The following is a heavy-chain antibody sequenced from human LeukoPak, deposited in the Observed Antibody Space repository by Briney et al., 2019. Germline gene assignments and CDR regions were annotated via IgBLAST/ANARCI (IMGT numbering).Heavy chain of an antibody. V-gene: IGHV3-74*01. CDR3: VRGANRGGDFDY. Sequence: PGGSLRLSCVASGFTISSYWMQWVRQAPGKGLVWVSRLNPDGSSPTYADSVKGRFTVSRDNAKSTVFLQMNSLRVEDTAVYYCVRGANRGGDFDYWGQGTLVTVSS. CDR2: LNPDGSSP. CDR1: GFTISSYW. J-gene: IGHJ4*02. D-gene: IGHD2/OR15-2a*01.